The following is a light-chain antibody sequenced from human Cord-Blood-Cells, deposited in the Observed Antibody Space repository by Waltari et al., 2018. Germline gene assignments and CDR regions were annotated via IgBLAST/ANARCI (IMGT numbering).Light chain of an antibody. CDR1: QSISSY. Sequence: DIQMTQSPSSLSASVGDRVTIPCRASQSISSYFNWYQQKPGKAPKLLIYAASSLQSGVPSRFSGSGSGTDFTLTISSLQPEDFATYYCQQSYSTPPLTFGGGTKVEIK. CDR2: AAS. CDR3: QQSYSTPPLT. V-gene: IGKV1-39*01. J-gene: IGKJ4*01.